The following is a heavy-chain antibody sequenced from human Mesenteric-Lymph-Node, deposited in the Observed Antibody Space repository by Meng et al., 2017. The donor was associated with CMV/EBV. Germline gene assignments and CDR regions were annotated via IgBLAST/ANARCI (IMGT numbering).Heavy chain of an antibody. CDR2: IRSKAYGGTT. D-gene: IGHD2-21*02. CDR3: TREWRPGDNNYYYYGMDV. CDR1: GFTFGDYA. J-gene: IGHJ6*02. V-gene: IGHV3-49*04. Sequence: GESLKISCTASGFTFGDYAMSWVRQAPGKGLEWVGFIRSKAYGGTTEYAASVKGRFTISRDDSKSIAYLQMNSLKTEDTAVYYCTREWRPGDNNYYYYGMDVWGQGTTVTVSS.